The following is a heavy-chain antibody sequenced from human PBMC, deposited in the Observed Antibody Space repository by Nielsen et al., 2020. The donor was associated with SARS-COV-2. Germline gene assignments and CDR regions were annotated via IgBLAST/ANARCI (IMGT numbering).Heavy chain of an antibody. D-gene: IGHD6-13*01. V-gene: IGHV3-33*01. CDR2: IWDDGSNK. Sequence: GGSLRLSCAASGFTFSAYGMHWVRQAPGKGLEWVALIWDDGSNKNYADSVNGRFSISRDNSKNTLYLQMNSLRAEDTAVYYCARVAYTSRWPPFDYWGQGTLVIVSS. J-gene: IGHJ4*02. CDR1: GFTFSAYG. CDR3: ARVAYTSRWPPFDY.